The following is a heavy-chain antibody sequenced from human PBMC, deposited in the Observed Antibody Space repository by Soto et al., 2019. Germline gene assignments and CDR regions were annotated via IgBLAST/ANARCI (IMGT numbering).Heavy chain of an antibody. V-gene: IGHV5-51*01. CDR2: IYPGDSDT. D-gene: IGHD2-2*02. CDR1: GYSFTSYW. CDR3: ARLFLGYCSSTSCDKEYFQH. Sequence: GESLKISCKGSGYSFTSYWIGWVRQMPGKGLEWMGIIYPGDSDTRYSPSFQGQVTISADKSISTAYLQWSSLKASDTAMYYCARLFLGYCSSTSCDKEYFQHWGQGTLVTVSS. J-gene: IGHJ1*01.